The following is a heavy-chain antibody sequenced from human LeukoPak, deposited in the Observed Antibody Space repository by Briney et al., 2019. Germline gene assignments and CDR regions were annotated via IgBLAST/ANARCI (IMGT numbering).Heavy chain of an antibody. J-gene: IGHJ4*02. Sequence: SETLSLTCTVSGGSISTSNYYWSWIRQPPGKGLEWIGYIYYSGSTNYNPSLKSRVTISVDTSKNQFSLKLSSVTAADTAVYYCATTNYDSRNFDYWGQGTLVTVSS. CDR3: ATTNYDSRNFDY. D-gene: IGHD3-22*01. CDR2: IYYSGST. V-gene: IGHV4-61*01. CDR1: GGSISTSNYY.